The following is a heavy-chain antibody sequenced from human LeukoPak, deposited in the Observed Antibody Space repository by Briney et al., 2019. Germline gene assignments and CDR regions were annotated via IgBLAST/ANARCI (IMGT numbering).Heavy chain of an antibody. Sequence: ASVKVSCKASGYTFTGYYMHWVRQAPGQGLEWMGWMNPNSGNTGYAQKFQGRVTMTRNTSISTAYMELSSLRSEDTAVYYCARKEYYYGSGSQGPLYWFDPWGQGTLVTVFS. V-gene: IGHV1-8*02. D-gene: IGHD3-10*01. CDR2: MNPNSGNT. CDR1: GYTFTGYY. CDR3: ARKEYYYGSGSQGPLYWFDP. J-gene: IGHJ5*02.